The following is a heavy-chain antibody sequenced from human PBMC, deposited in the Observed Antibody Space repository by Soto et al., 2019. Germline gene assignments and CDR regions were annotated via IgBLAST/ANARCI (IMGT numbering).Heavy chain of an antibody. CDR1: GYTFTSYG. V-gene: IGHV1-18*01. CDR2: ISAYNGNT. J-gene: IGHJ6*02. CDR3: AREGYYDSSGYYPLYYYYGMDV. Sequence: QVQLVQSGAEVKKPGASVKVSCKASGYTFTSYGISWVRQAPGQGLEWMGWISAYNGNTNYAQKLQGRVTMTTDTSTSTNYMEMRSLRSDDTAVYYCAREGYYDSSGYYPLYYYYGMDVWGQATTVTVSS. D-gene: IGHD3-22*01.